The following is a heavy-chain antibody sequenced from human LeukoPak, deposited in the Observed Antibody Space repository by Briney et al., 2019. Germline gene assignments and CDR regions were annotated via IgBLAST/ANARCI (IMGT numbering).Heavy chain of an antibody. CDR1: GFTFSRHW. D-gene: IGHD5-18*01. CDR2: INGDGSST. CDR3: ARGKRGYNYASDY. Sequence: GGSLRLSCAASGFTFSRHWMHWVRQAPGKGLVWVSRINGDGSSTSYADSVKGRFTISRDNAKNSLYLQMNNLRAGDTAVYYCARGKRGYNYASDYWGQGTLVTVSS. V-gene: IGHV3-74*01. J-gene: IGHJ4*02.